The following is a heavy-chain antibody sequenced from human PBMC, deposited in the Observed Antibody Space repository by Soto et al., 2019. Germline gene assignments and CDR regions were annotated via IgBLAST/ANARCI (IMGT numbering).Heavy chain of an antibody. J-gene: IGHJ1*01. D-gene: IGHD4-17*01. Sequence: EVQLVESGGGLVKPGGSLRLSCAASGFTFSSYSMNWVRQAPGKGLEWVSSISSSSSYIYYADSVKGRFTISRDNAKNSLYLQMNSLRAEDTAVYDCEREGYGDLREYFQHWGQGNLVTVSS. CDR2: ISSSSSYI. CDR1: GFTFSSYS. V-gene: IGHV3-21*01. CDR3: EREGYGDLREYFQH.